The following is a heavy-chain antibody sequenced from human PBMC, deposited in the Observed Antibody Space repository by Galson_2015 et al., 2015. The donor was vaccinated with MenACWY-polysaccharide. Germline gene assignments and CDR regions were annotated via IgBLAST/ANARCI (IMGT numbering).Heavy chain of an antibody. CDR3: ARDSGIAGADDY. CDR1: GFSFSSYG. J-gene: IGHJ4*02. V-gene: IGHV3-23*01. Sequence: SLRLSCAASGFSFSSYGMNWVRQAPGKGLEWVAMIGVSSYTTRYTDSVKGRFTISRDNSRNTLSLQMNSLRAEDTAVYYCARDSGIAGADDYWGQGTLVTVSS. D-gene: IGHD6-13*01. CDR2: IGVSSYTT.